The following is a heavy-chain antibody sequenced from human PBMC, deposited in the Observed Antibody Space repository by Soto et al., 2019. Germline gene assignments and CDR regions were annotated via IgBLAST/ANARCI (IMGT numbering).Heavy chain of an antibody. Sequence: DSVKVSCKASGYTFAGYSIHWVRQAPGQGLEWMGWIKPNSGGTNFAQKFQGRVTLTGDTSISTAYMEMSGLRSDDTALYYCARGFYGSEYYAMDVWRQGPTVTVSS. CDR2: IKPNSGGT. V-gene: IGHV1-2*02. D-gene: IGHD3-10*01. CDR1: GYTFAGYS. J-gene: IGHJ6*02. CDR3: ARGFYGSEYYAMDV.